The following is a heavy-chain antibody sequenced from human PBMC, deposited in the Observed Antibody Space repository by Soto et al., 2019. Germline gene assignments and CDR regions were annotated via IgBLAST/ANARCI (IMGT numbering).Heavy chain of an antibody. D-gene: IGHD3-16*01. CDR3: ARIGTGFGYYYYGMDG. Sequence: SVKVSCKASGGTFSSYAISWVRQAPGQGLEWMGGIIPIFGTANYAQKFQGRVTITADKSTSTAYMELSSLRSEDTAVYYCARIGTGFGYYYYGMDGWGQGTTVTVSS. CDR1: GGTFSSYA. J-gene: IGHJ6*02. CDR2: IIPIFGTA. V-gene: IGHV1-69*06.